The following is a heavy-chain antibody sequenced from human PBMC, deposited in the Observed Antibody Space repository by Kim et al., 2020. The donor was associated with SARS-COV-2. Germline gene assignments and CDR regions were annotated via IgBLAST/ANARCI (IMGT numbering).Heavy chain of an antibody. D-gene: IGHD3-22*01. V-gene: IGHV3-9*01. Sequence: YVKGRFTISRDNAKNSLYLQMNSLRAEDTALYYCAKDVRTVVVITGGFDYWGQGTLVTVSS. CDR3: AKDVRTVVVITGGFDY. J-gene: IGHJ4*02.